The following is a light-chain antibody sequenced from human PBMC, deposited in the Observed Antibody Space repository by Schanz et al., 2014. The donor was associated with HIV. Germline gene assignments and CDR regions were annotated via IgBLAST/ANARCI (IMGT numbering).Light chain of an antibody. CDR1: QSISIS. V-gene: IGKV1-39*01. Sequence: DIQMTQSPSSLSASVGDRVTITCRASQSISISLNWYQQKPGKAPRLLIYATSLLHTGVPSRFSGSGSGTSFTLSISSLQPDDFATYYCQQYNSYPLTFGGGTKVQVK. CDR3: QQYNSYPLT. J-gene: IGKJ4*01. CDR2: ATS.